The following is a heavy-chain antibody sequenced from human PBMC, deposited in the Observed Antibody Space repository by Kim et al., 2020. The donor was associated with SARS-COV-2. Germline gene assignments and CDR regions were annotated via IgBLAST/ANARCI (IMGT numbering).Heavy chain of an antibody. CDR2: IRNKANSYIT. Sequence: GGSLRLSCAASGFTFRDYYMDWVRQPPGKGLECVGRIRNKANSYITEYAASVKGRFTISRDDSKNSLYLQLNRLKIEDSAVYFCVRPRVGQGFGYDYWGQGTLVTVSS. J-gene: IGHJ4*02. CDR3: VRPRVGQGFGYDY. D-gene: IGHD3-22*01. CDR1: GFTFRDYY. V-gene: IGHV3-72*01.